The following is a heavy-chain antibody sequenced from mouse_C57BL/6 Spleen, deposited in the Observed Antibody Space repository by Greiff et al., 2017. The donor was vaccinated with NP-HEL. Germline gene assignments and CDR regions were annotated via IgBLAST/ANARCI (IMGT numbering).Heavy chain of an antibody. V-gene: IGHV1-82*01. CDR3: SLDSSGYVGYAMDY. D-gene: IGHD3-2*02. CDR2: IYPGDGDT. CDR1: GYAFSSSW. J-gene: IGHJ4*01. Sequence: VQRVESGPELVKPGASVKISCKASGYAFSSSWMNWVKQRPGKGLEWIGRIYPGDGDTNYNGKFKGKATLTADKSSSTAYMQLSSLTSEDSAVYFCSLDSSGYVGYAMDYWGQGTSVTVSS.